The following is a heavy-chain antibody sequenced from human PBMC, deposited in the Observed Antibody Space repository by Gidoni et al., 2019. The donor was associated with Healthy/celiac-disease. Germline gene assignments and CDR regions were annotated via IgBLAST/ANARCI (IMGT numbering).Heavy chain of an antibody. CDR3: ARSYNWNSGGADY. V-gene: IGHV4-59*01. CDR2: IYYSGST. J-gene: IGHJ4*02. Sequence: QVQLQESGPGLVKPSETLSLTCTVSGGSISSYYWSWIRQPPGKGLEWIGYIYYSGSTNYNPSLKSRVTISVDTSKNQFSLKLSSVTAADTAVYYCARSYNWNSGGADYWGQGTLVTVSS. CDR1: GGSISSYY. D-gene: IGHD1-7*01.